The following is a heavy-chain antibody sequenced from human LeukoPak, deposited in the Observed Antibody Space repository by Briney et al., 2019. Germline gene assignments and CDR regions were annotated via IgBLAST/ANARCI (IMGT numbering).Heavy chain of an antibody. CDR2: ISGSGGST. CDR3: AKRDTSGYYYFDY. Sequence: GGSLRLSCAASGFTFSSYGMTWVRQAPGKGLEWVSAISGSGGSTYYADSVKGRFTISRDNSKNTLYLQMNSLRAEDTDVYYCAKRDTSGYYYFDYWGQGTLVTVSS. J-gene: IGHJ4*02. D-gene: IGHD3-22*01. CDR1: GFTFSSYG. V-gene: IGHV3-23*01.